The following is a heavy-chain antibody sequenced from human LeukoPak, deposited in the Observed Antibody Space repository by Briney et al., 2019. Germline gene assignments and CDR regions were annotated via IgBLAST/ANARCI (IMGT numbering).Heavy chain of an antibody. J-gene: IGHJ4*02. CDR1: GYTFSSYY. D-gene: IGHD6-6*01. V-gene: IGHV1-46*01. Sequence: GASVKVSCKASGYTFSSYYMHWVRQAPGQGLEWMGVINPSGGSTTYAHKFQGRVTMTRDTSTSTVYMEVSGLRSQDRAVYYCARGGSSSEFDYWGQGTLVTVSS. CDR3: ARGGSSSEFDY. CDR2: INPSGGST.